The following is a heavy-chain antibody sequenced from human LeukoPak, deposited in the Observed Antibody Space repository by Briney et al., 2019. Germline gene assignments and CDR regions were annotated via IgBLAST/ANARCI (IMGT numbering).Heavy chain of an antibody. V-gene: IGHV3-21*01. J-gene: IGHJ4*02. Sequence: GGSLRLSCEASGFTFSGYSMNWVRQAPGKGLEWVSSISASSSYIYYADSVKGRFTISRDNAKNSLYLQMNSLRAEDTAVYYCARRAGYNYYFDYWGQGALVTVSS. D-gene: IGHD5-24*01. CDR1: GFTFSGYS. CDR2: ISASSSYI. CDR3: ARRAGYNYYFDY.